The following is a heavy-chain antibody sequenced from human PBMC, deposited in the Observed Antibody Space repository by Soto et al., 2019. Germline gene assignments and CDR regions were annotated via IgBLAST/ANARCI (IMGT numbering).Heavy chain of an antibody. CDR1: GGYFSGYY. CDR2: INHSGST. D-gene: IGHD2-8*01. CDR3: SRGRRDCTNGVCYRGYYYGMDV. Sequence: SETLSLICAVYGGYFSGYYGSWIRQPPGKGLEWIGEINHSGSTNYNPCLKSRVTISVDTSKNQFSLKLSSVTAADTAVYYCSRGRRDCTNGVCYRGYYYGMDVWGQGTTVTVSS. J-gene: IGHJ6*02. V-gene: IGHV4-34*01.